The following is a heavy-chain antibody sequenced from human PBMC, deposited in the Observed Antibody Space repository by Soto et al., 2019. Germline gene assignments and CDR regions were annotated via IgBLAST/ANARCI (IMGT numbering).Heavy chain of an antibody. J-gene: IGHJ3*01. D-gene: IGHD3-22*01. CDR1: GFTFRTYT. Sequence: GYLRVSWAACGFTFRTYTMSWVRLAPGKGLEFVSSITGDRSYTYYADSVKGRFTISRDDAKNSLFLQMNRLRVADTGIYYCVRDQVHDDLYDSSGYWRSGFEVWGHGALVTVSS. CDR3: VRDQVHDDLYDSSGYWRSGFEV. V-gene: IGHV3-21*04. CDR2: ITGDRSYT.